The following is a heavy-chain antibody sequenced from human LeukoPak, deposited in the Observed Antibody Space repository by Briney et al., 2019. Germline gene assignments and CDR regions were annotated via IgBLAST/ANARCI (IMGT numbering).Heavy chain of an antibody. CDR1: GFTFSSYA. CDR3: ASALRIYYYFDY. CDR2: ISDSDGNT. J-gene: IGHJ4*02. Sequence: GGSLRLSCAASGFTFSSYAMSWVRQAPGKGLEWVSAISDSDGNTYYADSVKGRFTISRDNSKNTLYLQMNSLRAEDAAGYYCASALRIYYYFDYWGQGTLVTVSS. D-gene: IGHD1-26*01. V-gene: IGHV3-23*01.